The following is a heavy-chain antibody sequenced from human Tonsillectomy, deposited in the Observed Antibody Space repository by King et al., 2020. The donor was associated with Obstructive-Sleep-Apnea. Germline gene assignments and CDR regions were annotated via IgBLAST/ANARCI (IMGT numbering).Heavy chain of an antibody. V-gene: IGHV5-51*01. Sequence: QLVQSRAEVKKPGESLKISCKASGYNFAINWIGWVRQMPGKGLQWMGIIFPADSDTRYSPSFQGRVTLSADKSTSTAYLQWSSLKASDTAMYYCASQGDLLELRDDALDIWGQGTMVTVSS. CDR2: IFPADSDT. CDR1: GYNFAINW. J-gene: IGHJ3*02. D-gene: IGHD1-7*01. CDR3: ASQGDLLELRDDALDI.